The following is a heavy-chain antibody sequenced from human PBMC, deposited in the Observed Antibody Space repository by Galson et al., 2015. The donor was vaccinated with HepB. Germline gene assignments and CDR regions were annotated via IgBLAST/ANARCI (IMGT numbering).Heavy chain of an antibody. CDR3: ARDTARNYGDVNDAFDI. Sequence: SETLSLTCTVSGGSISSYYWSWIRQPPGKGLEWIGCIYYSGSTNYNPSLKSRVTISVDTSKNQFSLKLSSVTAADTAVYYCARDTARNYGDVNDAFDIWGQGTMVTVSS. D-gene: IGHD4-17*01. CDR1: GGSISSYY. CDR2: IYYSGST. V-gene: IGHV4-59*01. J-gene: IGHJ3*02.